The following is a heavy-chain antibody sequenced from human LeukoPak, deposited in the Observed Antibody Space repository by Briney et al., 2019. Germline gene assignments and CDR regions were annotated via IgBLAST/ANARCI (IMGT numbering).Heavy chain of an antibody. D-gene: IGHD3-22*01. J-gene: IGHJ4*02. CDR2: IYRSGST. CDR3: ARVGGQYYYDSSGYYIGY. Sequence: SETLSLTCTVSGYSISSGYYWGWIRQPPGKGLEWIGSIYRSGSTYYNPSLKSRVTISVDTSKNQFSLKLSSVTAADTAVYYCARVGGQYYYDSSGYYIGYWGQGTLVTVSS. V-gene: IGHV4-38-2*02. CDR1: GYSISSGYY.